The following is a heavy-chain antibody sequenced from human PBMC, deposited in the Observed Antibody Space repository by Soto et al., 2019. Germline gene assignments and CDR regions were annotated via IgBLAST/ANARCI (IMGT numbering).Heavy chain of an antibody. J-gene: IGHJ5*02. CDR3: ARDYYDFWSGYLPPYNWFDP. CDR2: INAGNGNT. Sequence: ASVKVSCKASGYTFTSYAMHWVRQAPGQRLEWMGWINAGNGNTKYSQKFQGRVTITRDTSASTAYMELSSLRSEDTAVYYCARDYYDFWSGYLPPYNWFDPWGQGTLVTVSS. CDR1: GYTFTSYA. D-gene: IGHD3-3*01. V-gene: IGHV1-3*01.